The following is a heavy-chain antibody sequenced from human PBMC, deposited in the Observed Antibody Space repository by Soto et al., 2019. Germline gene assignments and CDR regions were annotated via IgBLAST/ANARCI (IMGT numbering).Heavy chain of an antibody. D-gene: IGHD3-10*01. Sequence: SETLSLTCTVSGGSISSYYWSWIRQPPGKGLEWIGYIYYSGSTNYNPSLKSRVTISVDTSKNQFSLKLSSVTAADTAVYYCAREGGSGSLYYYYYYGMDVWGQGTTVTVSS. CDR1: GGSISSYY. CDR2: IYYSGST. CDR3: AREGGSGSLYYYYYYGMDV. J-gene: IGHJ6*02. V-gene: IGHV4-59*01.